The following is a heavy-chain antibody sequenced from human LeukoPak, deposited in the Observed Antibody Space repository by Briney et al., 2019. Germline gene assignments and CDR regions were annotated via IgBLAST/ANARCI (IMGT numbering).Heavy chain of an antibody. CDR2: IKWNGGST. CDR3: VRDYYDSSGHHWGGPSGC. CDR1: GFTVSSNY. V-gene: IGHV3-20*04. D-gene: IGHD3-22*01. Sequence: GGSLRLSCAASGFTVSSNYMSWVRQAPGKGLEWVSAIKWNGGSTDYTDSVKGRFTISRDNAKNSLYLQMTSLRTEDTALYYCVRDYYDSSGHHWGGPSGCWGQGTLVTVSA. J-gene: IGHJ4*02.